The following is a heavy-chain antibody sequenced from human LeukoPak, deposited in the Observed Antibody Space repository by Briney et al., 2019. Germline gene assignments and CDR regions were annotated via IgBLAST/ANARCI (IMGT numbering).Heavy chain of an antibody. D-gene: IGHD1-26*01. J-gene: IGHJ4*02. Sequence: ASVKVSCKASGYTFSRYNIHWVRQAPGQGLEWMGIINPSGGSTSYAHKFHGRVTMTRDTSTSTVYMELSSLRSEDTAVYYCARDRGVGATPVFDYWGQGTLLSLYS. CDR2: INPSGGST. V-gene: IGHV1-46*01. CDR3: ARDRGVGATPVFDY. CDR1: GYTFSRYN.